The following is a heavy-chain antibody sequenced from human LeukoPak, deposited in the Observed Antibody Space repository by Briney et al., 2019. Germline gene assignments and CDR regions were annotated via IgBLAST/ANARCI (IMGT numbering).Heavy chain of an antibody. Sequence: SETLSLTCSVSGGSIRSDHWSWIRQPPGKGLEWIAFVHSGGSTNYNPSLKSRVTMSVDTSKNQFSLKLSSVTAADTAVYYCARETWGAVAGRYYYYMDVWGKGTTVTVSS. J-gene: IGHJ6*03. CDR2: VHSGGST. V-gene: IGHV4-59*12. CDR1: GGSIRSDH. D-gene: IGHD6-19*01. CDR3: ARETWGAVAGRYYYYMDV.